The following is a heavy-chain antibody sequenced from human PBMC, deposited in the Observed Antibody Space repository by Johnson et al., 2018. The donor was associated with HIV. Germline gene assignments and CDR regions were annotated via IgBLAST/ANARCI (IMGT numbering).Heavy chain of an antibody. CDR2: IWFDGSNE. J-gene: IGHJ3*02. V-gene: IGHV3-30*02. Sequence: QVQLVESGGGLIQPGGSLRLSCAASGFIFNNYGMHWVRQAPGKGLEWVAVIWFDGSNEYYADSVKGRFTISSDNSKNTLYLQMNSLRAEDTAVYYCAIVYYNILTGYYYDALDMWGQGTMVTVSS. CDR1: GFIFNNYG. D-gene: IGHD3-9*01. CDR3: AIVYYNILTGYYYDALDM.